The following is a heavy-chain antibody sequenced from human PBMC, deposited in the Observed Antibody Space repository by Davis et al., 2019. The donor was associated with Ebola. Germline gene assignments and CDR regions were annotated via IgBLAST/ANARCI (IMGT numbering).Heavy chain of an antibody. Sequence: GESLKISCAASGFTFTRHSMKFVRQAPGKGLEWVSSISSTTNYIYYADSVKGRFTVSRDNAKNSLYLQMNSLRAEDTAVFYCAEGGTNNFLGANWGQGTLVTVSS. V-gene: IGHV3-21*04. CDR1: GFTFTRHS. CDR2: ISSTTNYI. J-gene: IGHJ4*02. CDR3: AEGGTNNFLGAN. D-gene: IGHD2-8*01.